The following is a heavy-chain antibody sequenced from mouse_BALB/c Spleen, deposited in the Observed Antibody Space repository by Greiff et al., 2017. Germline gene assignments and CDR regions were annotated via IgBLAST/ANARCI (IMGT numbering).Heavy chain of an antibody. CDR2: ISSGGSYT. V-gene: IGHV5-9-4*01. CDR1: GFTFSSYA. Sequence: VMESGGGLVKPGGSLKLSCAASGFTFSSYAMSWVRQSPEKRLEWVAEISSGGSYTYYPDTVTGRFTISRDNAKNTLYLEMSSLRSEDTAMYYCAIYDYDEGFAYWGQGTLVTVSA. CDR3: AIYDYDEGFAY. D-gene: IGHD2-4*01. J-gene: IGHJ3*01.